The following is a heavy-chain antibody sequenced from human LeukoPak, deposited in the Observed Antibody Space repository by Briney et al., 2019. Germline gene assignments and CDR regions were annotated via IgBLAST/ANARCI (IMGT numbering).Heavy chain of an antibody. CDR3: TTGGSWLAAGWFIRLPFDY. V-gene: IGHV3-15*01. J-gene: IGHJ4*02. Sequence: GGSLRLSCAASGFTFSNAWMSWVRQAPGKGLEWVGRIKSKTDGGTTDYAAPVKGRFTISRDDSKNTLYLQMNSLKTEDTAVYYCTTGGSWLAAGWFIRLPFDYWGQGTLVTVSS. D-gene: IGHD3-10*01. CDR1: GFTFSNAW. CDR2: IKSKTDGGTT.